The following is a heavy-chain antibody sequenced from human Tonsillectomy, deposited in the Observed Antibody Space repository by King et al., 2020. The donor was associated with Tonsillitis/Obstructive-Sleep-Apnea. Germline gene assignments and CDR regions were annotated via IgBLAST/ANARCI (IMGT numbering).Heavy chain of an antibody. Sequence: VQLVESGGGLVQPGRSLRLSCAASGFTFDDYAMHWVRQAPGKGLEWVSGISWNSGSIGYADSVKGRFTIARDNAKNSLYLQMNSLRAEYTALYSCAKDRVAYCGGDCSPSFDYWGQGTLVTVSS. CDR3: AKDRVAYCGGDCSPSFDY. D-gene: IGHD2-21*01. J-gene: IGHJ4*02. CDR1: GFTFDDYA. CDR2: ISWNSGSI. V-gene: IGHV3-9*01.